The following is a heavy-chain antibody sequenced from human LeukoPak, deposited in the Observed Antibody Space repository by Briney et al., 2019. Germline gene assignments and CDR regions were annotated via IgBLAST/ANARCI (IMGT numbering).Heavy chain of an antibody. Sequence: SETLSLTCAVYGGSFSGYYWSWIRQPPGKGLEWIGEINHSGSTNYNPSLKSRVTISVDTSKNQFSLKLSSVTAADTAVYYCARGRGYYYYYMDVWGKRTTVTVSS. V-gene: IGHV4-34*01. CDR1: GGSFSGYY. CDR2: INHSGST. J-gene: IGHJ6*03. CDR3: ARGRGYYYYYMDV.